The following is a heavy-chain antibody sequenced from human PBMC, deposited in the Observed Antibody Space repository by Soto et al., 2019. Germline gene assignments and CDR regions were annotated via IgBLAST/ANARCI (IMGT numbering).Heavy chain of an antibody. D-gene: IGHD6-6*01. CDR1: GGTFSSYA. CDR2: IIPIFGTA. V-gene: IGHV1-69*05. J-gene: IGHJ5*02. CDR3: AKEYSGSGWFDP. Sequence: QVQLVQSGAEVKKPGSSVKVSCKASGGTFSSYAISWVRQAPGQGLEWMGGIIPIFGTANYAQKFQGRVTITSNDATSTAYMELSSLRSEDPAVYYCAKEYSGSGWFDPWGQGTLVTVSS.